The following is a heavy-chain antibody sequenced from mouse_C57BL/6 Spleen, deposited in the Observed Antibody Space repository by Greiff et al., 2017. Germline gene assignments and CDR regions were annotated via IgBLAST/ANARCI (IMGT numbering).Heavy chain of an antibody. CDR2: ISSGSSTI. V-gene: IGHV5-17*01. J-gene: IGHJ2*01. D-gene: IGHD2-5*01. Sequence: EVMLVESGGGLVKPGGSLKLSCAASGFTFSDYGMHWVRQAPEKGLEWVAYISSGSSTIYYADTVKGRFTISRDNAKNTLFLQMTSLRSEDTAMYYCARAPYSNYYFDYWGQGTTLTVSS. CDR3: ARAPYSNYYFDY. CDR1: GFTFSDYG.